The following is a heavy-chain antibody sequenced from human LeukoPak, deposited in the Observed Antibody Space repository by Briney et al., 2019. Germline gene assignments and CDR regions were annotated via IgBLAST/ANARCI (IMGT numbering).Heavy chain of an antibody. V-gene: IGHV1-69*13. Sequence: SVKVSCKASGGTFSSYAISWVRQAPGQGLEWMGGIIPIFGTANYAQKFQGRVTITADESTSTAYMELSSLRSEDTAVYYCARGVTTELGLDYWGQGTLVTASS. D-gene: IGHD4-17*01. CDR3: ARGVTTELGLDY. CDR2: IIPIFGTA. J-gene: IGHJ4*02. CDR1: GGTFSSYA.